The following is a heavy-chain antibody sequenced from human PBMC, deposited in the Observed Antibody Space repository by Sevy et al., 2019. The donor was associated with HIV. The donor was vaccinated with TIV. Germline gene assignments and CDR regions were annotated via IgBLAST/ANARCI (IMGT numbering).Heavy chain of an antibody. J-gene: IGHJ5*02. V-gene: IGHV1-69*13. CDR1: GGTFSNHI. D-gene: IGHD3-16*02. Sequence: ASVKVSCQTSGGTFSNHIINWVRQAPGHEFEWVGGILPVFGTTNYAQRFRGRVTFAADDSTRTHYMELSSLRSDDTAFYYCAKGMQFSFMLSQVSLTAFQSWGQGTLVTVSS. CDR2: ILPVFGTT. CDR3: AKGMQFSFMLSQVSLTAFQS.